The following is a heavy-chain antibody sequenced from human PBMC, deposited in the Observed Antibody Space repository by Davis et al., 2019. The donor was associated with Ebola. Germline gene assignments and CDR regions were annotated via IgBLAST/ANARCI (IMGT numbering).Heavy chain of an antibody. D-gene: IGHD4-23*01. V-gene: IGHV1-69*06. CDR2: IIPIFGTA. Sequence: SVKVSCKASGGTFSSYAISWVRQAPGQGLEWMGGIIPIFGTANYAQKFQGRVTITADKSTSTAYMELSSLRSEDTAVYYCARTKALTTVVTPLDYWGQGTLVTVSS. CDR1: GGTFSSYA. CDR3: ARTKALTTVVTPLDY. J-gene: IGHJ4*02.